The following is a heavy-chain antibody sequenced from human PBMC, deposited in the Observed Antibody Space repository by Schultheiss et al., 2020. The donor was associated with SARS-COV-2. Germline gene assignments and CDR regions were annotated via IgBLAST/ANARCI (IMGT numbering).Heavy chain of an antibody. D-gene: IGHD2-2*02. CDR1: GGSISSYY. J-gene: IGHJ4*02. Sequence: SETLSLTCAVSGGSISSYYWSWIRQPPGKGLEWIGRIYTSGSTNYNPSLKSRVTISVDTSKNQFSLKLSSVTAADTAVYYCARLGYCSSTSCYKEYWGQGTLVTVSS. CDR3: ARLGYCSSTSCYKEY. CDR2: IYTSGST. V-gene: IGHV4-4*08.